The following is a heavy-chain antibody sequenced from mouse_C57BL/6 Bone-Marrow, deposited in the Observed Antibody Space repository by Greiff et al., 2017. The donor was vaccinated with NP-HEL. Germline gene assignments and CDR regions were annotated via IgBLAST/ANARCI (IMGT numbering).Heavy chain of an antibody. Sequence: QVQLQQPGAELVKPGASVKLSCKASGYTFTNYWMHWVKQRPGRGLEWIGRIDPNSGGTKYNEKFKSKATLTVDKPSSTASIQLSSLTSEDSAVYYCARYYYGSGYFDDWGQGTTLTVSS. D-gene: IGHD1-1*01. CDR3: ARYYYGSGYFDD. V-gene: IGHV1-72*01. CDR1: GYTFTNYW. J-gene: IGHJ2*01. CDR2: IDPNSGGT.